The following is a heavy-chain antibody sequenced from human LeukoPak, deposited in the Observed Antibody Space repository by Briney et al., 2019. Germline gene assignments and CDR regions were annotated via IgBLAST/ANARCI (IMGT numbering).Heavy chain of an antibody. CDR1: GFSFSIDA. CDR2: ITDSGGST. J-gene: IGHJ3*02. CDR3: AKDHRWGYYDSSGWGVFDI. D-gene: IGHD3-22*01. V-gene: IGHV3-23*01. Sequence: PGGSLRLSSAASGFSFSIDAMSCGRQAPGKGLEWVSAITDSGGSTYHAESVKGRFTISRGNSKYTLFLQMKSLRAEDTAVDYCAKDHRWGYYDSSGWGVFDIWGQGTVVTVSS.